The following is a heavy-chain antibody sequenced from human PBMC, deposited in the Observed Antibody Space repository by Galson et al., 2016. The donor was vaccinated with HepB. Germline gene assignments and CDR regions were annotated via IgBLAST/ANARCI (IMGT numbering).Heavy chain of an antibody. V-gene: IGHV3-53*01. CDR2: IYSGGER. CDR1: GFTVTNNY. J-gene: IGHJ4*02. CDR3: GRNVPFN. Sequence: SLRLSCAASGFTVTNNYIIWVRQAPGKGLEWVSLIYSGGERRYEDSVKGRFTISRDNSKNTVYLQMNSLRVEDTAMYYCGRNVPFNWGQGTLVTVSS.